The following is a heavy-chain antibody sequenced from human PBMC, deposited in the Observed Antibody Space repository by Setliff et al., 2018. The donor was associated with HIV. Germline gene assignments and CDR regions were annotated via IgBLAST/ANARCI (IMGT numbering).Heavy chain of an antibody. CDR3: ARGCRSSGWYVYH. D-gene: IGHD6-19*01. CDR2: IYTSGST. V-gene: IGHV4-61*09. Sequence: LSLTCTVSGGSISSGSYYWSWVRQPAGKGLEWIGHIYTSGSTYYNSSLKSRVTISVDTSKNQFSLKLSSVTAEDTAVYYCARGCRSSGWYVYHWGQGTLVTVSS. CDR1: GGSISSGSYY. J-gene: IGHJ4*02.